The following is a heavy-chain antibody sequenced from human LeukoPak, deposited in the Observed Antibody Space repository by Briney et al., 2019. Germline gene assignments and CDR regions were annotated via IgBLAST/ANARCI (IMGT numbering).Heavy chain of an antibody. CDR2: IYYSGST. CDR1: GGSISSYY. D-gene: IGHD4-17*01. J-gene: IGHJ6*02. Sequence: PSETLSLTCTVSGGSISSYYWSWIRQPPGKGLEWIGYIYYSGSTNYNPPLKSRVTISVDTSKNQFSLKLSSVTAADTAVYYCATDAVTYHAIGYYYGMDVWGQGTTVTVSS. V-gene: IGHV4-59*01. CDR3: ATDAVTYHAIGYYYGMDV.